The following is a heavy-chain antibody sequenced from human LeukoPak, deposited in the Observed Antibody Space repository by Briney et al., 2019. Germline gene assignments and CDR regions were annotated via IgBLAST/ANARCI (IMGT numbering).Heavy chain of an antibody. D-gene: IGHD5-12*01. CDR1: GYTFTSYY. CDR3: ARQSYSGYDDDALDI. Sequence: ASVKVSFKASGYTFTSYYMHWVRQAPGQGLEWMGIINPSGGSTSYAQKFQGRVTMTRDTSTSTVYMELSSLRSEDTAVYYCARQSYSGYDDDALDIWGQGTMVTVSS. J-gene: IGHJ3*02. CDR2: INPSGGST. V-gene: IGHV1-46*01.